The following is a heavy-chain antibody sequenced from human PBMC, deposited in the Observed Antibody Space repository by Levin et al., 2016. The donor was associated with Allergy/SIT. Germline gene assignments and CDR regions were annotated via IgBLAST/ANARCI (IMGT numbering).Heavy chain of an antibody. V-gene: IGHV4-59*01. CDR3: ARGLNYDFWSGEYYYYAMDV. Sequence: RQAPGKGLEWIGYIYYNGSTNYNPSLKSRVTISVDTSKNQFSLKMSSVTAADTAVYYCARGLNYDFWSGEYYYYAMDVWGQGTTVTVSS. J-gene: IGHJ6*02. D-gene: IGHD3-3*01. CDR2: IYYNGST.